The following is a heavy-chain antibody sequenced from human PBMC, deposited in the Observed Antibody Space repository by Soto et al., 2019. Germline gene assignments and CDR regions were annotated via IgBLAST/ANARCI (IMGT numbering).Heavy chain of an antibody. V-gene: IGHV3-23*01. CDR1: GFTFSSYA. D-gene: IGHD5-12*01. Sequence: GGSLRLSCAASGFTFSSYAMSWVRQAPGKGLEWVSAISGSGGSTYYADSVKGRFTISRDNSKTTLYLQMNSLRAEDTAVYYCAKDLSMGGYDPRAVSVDYWGQGTLVTVSS. CDR3: AKDLSMGGYDPRAVSVDY. J-gene: IGHJ4*02. CDR2: ISGSGGST.